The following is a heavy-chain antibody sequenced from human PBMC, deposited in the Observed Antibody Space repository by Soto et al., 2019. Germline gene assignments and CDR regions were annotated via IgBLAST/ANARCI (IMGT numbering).Heavy chain of an antibody. Sequence: GGSLRLSCAPSRITFTAYCTQGVPQAPGKELEWVAVISHDGSNTNYADSVKGRFTFSRDNSKDTVYLQMNSLRAEDTAVYYWAKDTYYYSSSGYYVFDSWGQGT. V-gene: IGHV3-30*18. D-gene: IGHD3-22*01. J-gene: IGHJ4*02. CDR1: RITFTAYC. CDR2: ISHDGSNT. CDR3: AKDTYYYSSSGYYVFDS.